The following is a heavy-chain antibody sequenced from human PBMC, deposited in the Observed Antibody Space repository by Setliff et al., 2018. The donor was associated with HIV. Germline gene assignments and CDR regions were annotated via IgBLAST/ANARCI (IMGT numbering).Heavy chain of an antibody. Sequence: SETLSLTCTVSGGSISSSSYYWGWIRHSPGKGLEWIGSVYYSGNTYNNPSLKSRVTISVDTSKNQFSLKLSSVTAADTAVYYCARLSSGYKNWYFNLWGRGTLVTVSS. CDR1: GGSISSSSYY. D-gene: IGHD3-22*01. V-gene: IGHV4-39*01. CDR2: VYYSGNT. CDR3: ARLSSGYKNWYFNL. J-gene: IGHJ2*01.